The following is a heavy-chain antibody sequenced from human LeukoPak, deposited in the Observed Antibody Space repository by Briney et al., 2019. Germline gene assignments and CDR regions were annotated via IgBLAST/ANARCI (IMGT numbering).Heavy chain of an antibody. D-gene: IGHD3-22*01. V-gene: IGHV3-15*01. J-gene: IGHJ4*02. Sequence: KTGGSLRLSCAASGFTFSSYEMNWVRQAPGKGLEWVGRIKSKTDGGTTDYAAPVKGRFTISRDDSKNTLYLQMNSLKTEDTAVYYCTTTLHYYDSTALDYWGQGTLVTVSS. CDR3: TTTLHYYDSTALDY. CDR2: IKSKTDGGTT. CDR1: GFTFSSYE.